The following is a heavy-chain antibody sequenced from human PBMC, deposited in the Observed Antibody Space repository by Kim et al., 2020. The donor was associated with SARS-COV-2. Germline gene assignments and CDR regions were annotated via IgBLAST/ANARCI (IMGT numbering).Heavy chain of an antibody. V-gene: IGHV4-59*01. CDR1: GGSISSYY. CDR2: IYYSGST. Sequence: SETLSLTCTVSGGSISSYYWSWIRQPPGKGLEWIGYIYYSGSTNYNPSLKSRVTISVDTSKNQFSLKLSSVTAADTAAYYCAREHSGSYYRWFDPWGQGTLVTVS. J-gene: IGHJ5*02. D-gene: IGHD1-26*01. CDR3: AREHSGSYYRWFDP.